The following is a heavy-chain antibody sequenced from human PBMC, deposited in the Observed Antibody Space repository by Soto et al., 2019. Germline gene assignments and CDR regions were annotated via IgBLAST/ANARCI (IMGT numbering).Heavy chain of an antibody. CDR1: GYDFNTNW. CDR3: ARPPRDCNKTSCYYADH. J-gene: IGHJ4*02. CDR2: MYPGDSDT. Sequence: GESLKISCRGSGYDFNTNWFGWVRQLPGRGLEWVGIMYPGDSDTRYNPSLQGHVTLSVDVTVSTAFLQWRSLETSDTGMYFCARPPRDCNKTSCYYADHCGQGTQVTVSS. D-gene: IGHD3-3*01. V-gene: IGHV5-51*01.